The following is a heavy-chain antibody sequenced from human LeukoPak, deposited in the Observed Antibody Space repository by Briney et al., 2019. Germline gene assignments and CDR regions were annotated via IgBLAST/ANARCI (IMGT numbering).Heavy chain of an antibody. CDR2: IIPILGIA. Sequence: ASVKVSCKASGGTFSSYTISWVRQAPGQGLEWMGRIIPILGIANYAQKFQGRVTINADKYTSTAYMELSSLRSEDTAVYYCARGYYDSSGFWYFDLWGRGTLVTVPS. V-gene: IGHV1-69*02. J-gene: IGHJ2*01. CDR3: ARGYYDSSGFWYFDL. CDR1: GGTFSSYT. D-gene: IGHD3-22*01.